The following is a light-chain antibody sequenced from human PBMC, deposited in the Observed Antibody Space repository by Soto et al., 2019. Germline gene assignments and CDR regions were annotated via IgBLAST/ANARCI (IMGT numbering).Light chain of an antibody. CDR2: TDN. V-gene: IGLV1-44*01. CDR3: AAWDSSLNGRV. CDR1: SSNIGKNT. Sequence: QSVLIQPPSASGTPGQRVTISCSGSSSNIGKNTVHWFQQLPGAAPQLLISTDNQRPSGVPDRFSGSKSGASGSLAISGLQSEDEADYYCAAWDSSLNGRVFGTGTKVTVL. J-gene: IGLJ1*01.